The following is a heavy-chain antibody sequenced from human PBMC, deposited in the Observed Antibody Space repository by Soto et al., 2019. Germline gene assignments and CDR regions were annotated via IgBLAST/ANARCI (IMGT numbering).Heavy chain of an antibody. CDR1: GGFIGGYY. V-gene: IGHV4-59*01. D-gene: IGHD3-9*01. CDR3: ARVREQLPYIDWFYHFDQ. Sequence: QVQLQESGPGLVQPSETLSLTCTVSGGFIGGYYWGWIRQPPGKGLEWICYIYYSGSSKYNPSLKSRVAMSADTSKNQLSLKLRSVTAADTAVYYCARVREQLPYIDWFYHFDQWGQGTLVTVSS. CDR2: IYYSGSS. J-gene: IGHJ4*02.